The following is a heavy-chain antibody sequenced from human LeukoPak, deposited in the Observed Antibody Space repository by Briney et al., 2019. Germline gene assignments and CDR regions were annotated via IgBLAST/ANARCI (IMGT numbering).Heavy chain of an antibody. CDR3: ARDIPRGSTHLDY. CDR1: GFTFPKYW. D-gene: IGHD1-26*01. CDR2: IEDDGDQK. V-gene: IGHV3-7*01. Sequence: GGSLRLSCAASGFTFPKYWMTWVRQAPGKGLEWVASIEDDGDQKNYGDSVKGRFTISRDNAENSLYLQMNILRVEDTAVYYCARDIPRGSTHLDYWGQGTLVTVSA. J-gene: IGHJ4*02.